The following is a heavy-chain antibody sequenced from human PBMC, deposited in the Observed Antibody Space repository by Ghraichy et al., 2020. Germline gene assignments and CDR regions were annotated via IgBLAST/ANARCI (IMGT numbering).Heavy chain of an antibody. CDR1: GFIFSDAA. CDR2: IRSKANSYAT. D-gene: IGHD6-25*01. V-gene: IGHV3-73*01. Sequence: GGSLRLSCAASGFIFSDAAMHWVRQASGKGLEWVGRIRSKANSYATAYAASVKGRFTLSRDVSKNTAYLQMNSLKTEDTAVYYCIRLGWVGDAEAALDYWGQGTLVTVSS. CDR3: IRLGWVGDAEAALDY. J-gene: IGHJ4*02.